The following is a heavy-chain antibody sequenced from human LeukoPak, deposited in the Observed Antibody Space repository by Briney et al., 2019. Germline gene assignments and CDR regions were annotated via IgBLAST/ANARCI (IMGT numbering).Heavy chain of an antibody. CDR1: GYTFTSYD. Sequence: ASVKVSCKASGYTFTSYDINWVRQATGQGLEWMGRMNPNSGNTGYAQKFQGRVTMTRNTSISTAYMELSSLRSEDTAVYYCARSITGTTGVDYWGQGTLVTVSS. J-gene: IGHJ4*02. D-gene: IGHD1-7*01. CDR3: ARSITGTTGVDY. CDR2: MNPNSGNT. V-gene: IGHV1-8*01.